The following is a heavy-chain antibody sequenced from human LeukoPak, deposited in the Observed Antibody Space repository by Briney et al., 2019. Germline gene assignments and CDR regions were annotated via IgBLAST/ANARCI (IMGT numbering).Heavy chain of an antibody. CDR3: TGYSSGWSSGGVY. J-gene: IGHJ4*02. CDR2: IDYSGTT. V-gene: IGHV4-39*01. CDR1: GGSISSLTYD. D-gene: IGHD6-19*01. Sequence: SETLSLTCTVSGGSISSLTYDWGWLRQPRGKGLEGIASIDYSGTTYDSPSGKSRLAISVDRSNHQFSLRLSSVTAADTAVYFCTGYSSGWSSGGVYWGQGTLVTVSS.